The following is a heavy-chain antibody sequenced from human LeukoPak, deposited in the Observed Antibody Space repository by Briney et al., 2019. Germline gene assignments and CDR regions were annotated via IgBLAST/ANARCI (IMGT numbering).Heavy chain of an antibody. CDR1: GGSISSYY. CDR3: ARKAPKRFDY. CDR2: IYYSGST. J-gene: IGHJ4*02. Sequence: SETLSLTCTVSGGSISSYYWSWIRQPPGKGLEWIGYIYYSGSTNYNPSLKSRVTISVDTSKNQFSLKLSSVTAADTAVYYCARKAPKRFDYWGQGTLVTVSS. V-gene: IGHV4-59*12.